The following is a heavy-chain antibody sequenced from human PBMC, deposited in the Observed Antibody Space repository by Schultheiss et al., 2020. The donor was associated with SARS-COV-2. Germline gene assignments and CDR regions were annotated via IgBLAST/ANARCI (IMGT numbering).Heavy chain of an antibody. D-gene: IGHD3-10*01. Sequence: SETLSLTCTVSGASIRSYYWSWIRQPAGKGLEWIGRIYTSGSTNYNPSLKSRVTISLDTSKNQFILNLNSVTAADTAVYYCARLGFGELSFDYWGQGTLVTVSS. J-gene: IGHJ4*02. CDR3: ARLGFGELSFDY. CDR2: IYTSGST. V-gene: IGHV4-4*07. CDR1: GASIRSYY.